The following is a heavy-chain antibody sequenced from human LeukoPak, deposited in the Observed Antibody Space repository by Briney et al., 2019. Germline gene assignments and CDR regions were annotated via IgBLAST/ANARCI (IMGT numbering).Heavy chain of an antibody. V-gene: IGHV4-34*01. D-gene: IGHD3-10*01. Sequence: AETLSLTCAVYGGSFSGYYWSRIRQPPGKGLEWIGEINHSGSTNYNPSLKSRVTISVDASKNQFSLKLSSVTAADTAVYYCARDDYYGSGRPFDYWGQGTLVTVSS. CDR1: GGSFSGYY. CDR3: ARDDYYGSGRPFDY. J-gene: IGHJ4*02. CDR2: INHSGST.